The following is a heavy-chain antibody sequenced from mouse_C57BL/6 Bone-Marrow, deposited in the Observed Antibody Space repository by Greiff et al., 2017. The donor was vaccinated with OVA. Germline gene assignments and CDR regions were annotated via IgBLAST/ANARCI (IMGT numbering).Heavy chain of an antibody. J-gene: IGHJ3*01. CDR2: INPNNGGT. V-gene: IGHV1-22*01. Sequence: EVQLQQSGPELVKPGASVKMSCKASGYTFTDYNMHWVKQSHGKSLEWIGYINPNNGGTSYNQKFKGKATLTVNKSSSTVYMELRSLTSEDSAVYYCARRTIYYGNDWFAYWGQGTLVTVSA. CDR1: GYTFTDYN. D-gene: IGHD2-1*01. CDR3: ARRTIYYGNDWFAY.